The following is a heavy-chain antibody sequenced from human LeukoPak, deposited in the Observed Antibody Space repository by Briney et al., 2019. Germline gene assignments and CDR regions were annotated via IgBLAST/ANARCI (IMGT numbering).Heavy chain of an antibody. CDR1: GFTFSSYG. J-gene: IGHJ4*02. CDR2: IRYDGSNK. Sequence: GGSLRLSCAAFGFTFSSYGMHWVRQAPGKGLEWVAFIRYDGSNKYYADSVKGRFTISRDNSKNTLYLQMNSLRAEDTAVYYCAKDLWGDTAMVLNYWGQGTLVTVSS. V-gene: IGHV3-30*02. D-gene: IGHD5-18*01. CDR3: AKDLWGDTAMVLNY.